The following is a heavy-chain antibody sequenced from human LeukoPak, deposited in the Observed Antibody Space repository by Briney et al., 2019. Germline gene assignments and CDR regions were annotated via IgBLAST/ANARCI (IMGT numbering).Heavy chain of an antibody. D-gene: IGHD3-10*01. CDR3: ARFDSASGSLDF. CDR1: EFTFSSYG. CDR2: LYTTGST. V-gene: IGHV3-NL1*01. Sequence: GGSLRLSCAASEFTFSSYGMHWVRQAPGKGLEWVSFLYTTGSTYYTDSVKGRFTISRDSSKNTLDLQLNSLRAEDTAVYYCARFDSASGSLDFWGQGTLVTVSS. J-gene: IGHJ4*02.